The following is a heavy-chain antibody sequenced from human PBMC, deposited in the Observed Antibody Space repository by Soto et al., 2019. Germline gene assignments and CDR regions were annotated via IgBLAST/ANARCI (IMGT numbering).Heavy chain of an antibody. Sequence: QVQLVQSGAEVKKPGSSVKVSCRASGGTFSSYAVSWVRQAPGQGLEWMGVIIPLLGTPKYAQKFQDRVTITADDSATTAYMELTSLRSDDTAVYYCARESSSPNYYYYGMDVWGQGTTVTVSS. J-gene: IGHJ6*02. V-gene: IGHV1-69*01. CDR3: ARESSSPNYYYYGMDV. CDR1: GGTFSSYA. CDR2: IIPLLGTP. D-gene: IGHD6-6*01.